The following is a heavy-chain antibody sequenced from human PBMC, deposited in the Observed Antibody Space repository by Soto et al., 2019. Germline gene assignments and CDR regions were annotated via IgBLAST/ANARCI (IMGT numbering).Heavy chain of an antibody. V-gene: IGHV3-9*01. D-gene: IGHD2-21*01. Sequence: VQLVESGGGLVQPGRSLRLSCAASGFTFDDYAMHWVRQAPGKGLEWVSGISWNSGSIGYADSVKGRFTISRDNAKNSLYLQMNSLRAEDTALYYCAKDVISGDYYYYYMDVWGKGTTVTVSS. CDR2: ISWNSGSI. J-gene: IGHJ6*03. CDR1: GFTFDDYA. CDR3: AKDVISGDYYYYYMDV.